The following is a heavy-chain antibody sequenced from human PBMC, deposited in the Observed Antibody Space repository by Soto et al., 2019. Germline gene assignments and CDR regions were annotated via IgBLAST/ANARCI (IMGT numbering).Heavy chain of an antibody. V-gene: IGHV3-23*01. CDR2: ISSSGGTT. Sequence: PGGCLRLSCAASGFIFSTYAMNWVRQAPGEGLEWVSAISSSGGTTFYAESVRGRFTISRDNSVNTLYLQMSSLRTEDTAVYYCAHPRGYGVFDAVDIWGQGTMVTVSS. D-gene: IGHD4-17*01. J-gene: IGHJ3*02. CDR1: GFIFSTYA. CDR3: AHPRGYGVFDAVDI.